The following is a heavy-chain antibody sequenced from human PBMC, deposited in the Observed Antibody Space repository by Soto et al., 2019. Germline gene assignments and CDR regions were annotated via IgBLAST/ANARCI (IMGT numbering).Heavy chain of an antibody. D-gene: IGHD6-19*01. V-gene: IGHV3-7*04. CDR3: ARDGGAYTVAGTDC. Sequence: VRLMESGGALVQPGESLRLSCAASGFTISDYWMTWVRQAPGKGLEWVANIKQDASEKYYVDSVKGRFTISRDNAKNSVFLQMNSLRTEDTSVYYCARDGGAYTVAGTDCWGQGTLVTVST. CDR2: IKQDASEK. CDR1: GFTISDYW. J-gene: IGHJ4*02.